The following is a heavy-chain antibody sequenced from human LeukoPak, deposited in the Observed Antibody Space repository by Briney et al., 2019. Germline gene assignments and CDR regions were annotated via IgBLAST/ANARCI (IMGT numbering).Heavy chain of an antibody. CDR3: AREKTAAGTGDY. J-gene: IGHJ4*02. CDR1: GFTFSSYS. CDR2: ISSSSSYI. V-gene: IGHV3-21*01. Sequence: PGGSLRLSCAASGFTFSSYSMNWVRQAPGKGLEWVSSISSSSSYIYYADSVKGRFTISRDNAKNSLYLQMNSLRAEDTAVYYCAREKTAAGTGDYWGQGTLVTVSS. D-gene: IGHD6-13*01.